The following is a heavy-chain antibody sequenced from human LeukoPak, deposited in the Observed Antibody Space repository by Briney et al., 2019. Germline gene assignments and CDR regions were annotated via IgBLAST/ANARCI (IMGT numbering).Heavy chain of an antibody. V-gene: IGHV3-23*01. CDR2: ISGSGGTT. Sequence: GSPRLSCAASGFTFRSYAMSWVRQAPGKGLEWVSAISGSGGTTYYADSVKGRFTISRDNSKNTLYLQMNSLRAEDTAVYYCARGGGSQNWFDPWGQGTLVTVSS. CDR1: GFTFRSYA. J-gene: IGHJ5*02. CDR3: ARGGGSQNWFDP. D-gene: IGHD1-26*01.